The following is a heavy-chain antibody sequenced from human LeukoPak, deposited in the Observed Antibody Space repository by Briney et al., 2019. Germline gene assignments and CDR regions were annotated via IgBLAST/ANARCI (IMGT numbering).Heavy chain of an antibody. J-gene: IGHJ3*02. CDR2: IYYSGST. V-gene: IGHV4-39*01. D-gene: IGHD3-22*01. CDR3: ARHSDYYDSSGYPDI. CDR1: GGSISSSSYY. Sequence: SETLSLTCTVSGGSISSSSYYWGWIRRPPGKGLEWIGSIYYSGSTYYNPSLKSRVTISVDTSKNQFSLKLSSVTAADTAVYYCARHSDYYDSSGYPDIWGQGTMVTVSS.